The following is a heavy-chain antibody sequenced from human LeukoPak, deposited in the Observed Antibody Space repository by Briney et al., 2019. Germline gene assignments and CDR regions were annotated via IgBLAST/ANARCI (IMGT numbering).Heavy chain of an antibody. CDR2: IYTSGST. V-gene: IGHV4-4*09. Sequence: PSETLSLTCTVSGGSISSYYWSWIRQPPGKGLEWIGYIYTSGSTNYNPSLKSRVTISVDTSKNQFSLKLSSVTAADTAAYYCARKVAGYIRFDYWGQGTLVTVSS. CDR1: GGSISSYY. D-gene: IGHD5-24*01. CDR3: ARKVAGYIRFDY. J-gene: IGHJ4*02.